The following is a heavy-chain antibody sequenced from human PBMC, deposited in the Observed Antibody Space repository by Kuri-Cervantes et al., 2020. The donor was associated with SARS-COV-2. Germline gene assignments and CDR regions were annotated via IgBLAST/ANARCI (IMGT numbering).Heavy chain of an antibody. CDR1: GYSISSGYY. CDR3: ARVKRITIFGVSTNKAYYFDY. D-gene: IGHD3-3*01. V-gene: IGHV4-38-2*01. CDR2: IYHSGST. Sequence: SETLSLTCAVSGYSISSGYYWGWIRQPPGKGLEWIGSIYHSGSTYYNPSLKSRVTISVDTSKNQFSLKLSSVTAADTAVYYCARVKRITIFGVSTNKAYYFDYWGQGNRVTVAS. J-gene: IGHJ4*02.